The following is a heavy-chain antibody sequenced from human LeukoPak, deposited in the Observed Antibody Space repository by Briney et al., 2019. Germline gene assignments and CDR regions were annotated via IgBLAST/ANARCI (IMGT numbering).Heavy chain of an antibody. CDR2: INPSGGST. V-gene: IGHV1-46*01. D-gene: IGHD2-21*02. Sequence: ASVKVSCKASGYTFTSYYMHWVRQAPGQGLEWMGIINPSGGSTSYAQKFQGRVTMTRDTSTSTVYMELSSLRSEDTAVYYCARDPGLVVVTAPEPNEYYYYYYGMDVWGQGTTVTVPS. CDR1: GYTFTSYY. J-gene: IGHJ6*02. CDR3: ARDPGLVVVTAPEPNEYYYYYYGMDV.